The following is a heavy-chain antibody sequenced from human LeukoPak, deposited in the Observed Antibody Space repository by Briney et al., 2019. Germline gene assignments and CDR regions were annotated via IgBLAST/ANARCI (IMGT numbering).Heavy chain of an antibody. CDR1: GGSFTGYY. CDR2: IKHSGST. V-gene: IGHV4-34*01. CDR3: ARTFPRGYYDYVWGSYRYNGYFDY. Sequence: PSETLSLTCAVYGGSFTGYYWSWVRQPPGKGLEWIGEIKHSGSTTYNPSLTSRVTISVDTSKNQFSLKLSSVTAADTAVYYCARTFPRGYYDYVWGSYRYNGYFDYWGQGTLVTVSS. J-gene: IGHJ4*02. D-gene: IGHD3-16*02.